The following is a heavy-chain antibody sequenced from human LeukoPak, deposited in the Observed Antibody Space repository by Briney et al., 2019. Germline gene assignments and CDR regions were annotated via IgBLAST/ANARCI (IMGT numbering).Heavy chain of an antibody. D-gene: IGHD3-22*01. V-gene: IGHV4-34*01. CDR1: GGSFSGYY. CDR2: INHSGST. J-gene: IGHJ5*02. CDR3: ATGYYYDSSGYS. Sequence: SETLSLTCAVYGGSFSGYYWSWIRQPPGKGLEWIGEINHSGSTNYNPSLKSRVTISVDASKNQFSLKLSSVTAADTAVYYCATGYYYDSSGYSWGQGTLVTVSS.